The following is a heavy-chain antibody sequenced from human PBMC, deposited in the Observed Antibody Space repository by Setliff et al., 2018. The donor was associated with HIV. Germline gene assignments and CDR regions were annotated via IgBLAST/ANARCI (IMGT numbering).Heavy chain of an antibody. Sequence: SETLSLTCTVSGDSISTDYWTWIRQPPGKGLEWIGYIYNSASTSYNPSLKSRVTISVDTSKNQFSLKLSSVPAADTAVYYCARHSPSDYWGQGTLVTVSS. V-gene: IGHV4-59*08. CDR3: ARHSPSDY. J-gene: IGHJ4*02. CDR2: IYNSAST. CDR1: GDSISTDY.